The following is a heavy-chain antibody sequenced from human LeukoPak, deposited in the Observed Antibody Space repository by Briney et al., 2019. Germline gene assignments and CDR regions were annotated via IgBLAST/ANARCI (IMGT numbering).Heavy chain of an antibody. Sequence: ASVKVSCKASGYTFSIYDINWVRQAPGQGLEWMGWMNPTSGNTGYAQKLQGRFTISRDTSISTAYMELSSLRSEDTAVYYCARGSSSWYWFDPWGQGTLVTVSS. CDR2: MNPTSGNT. V-gene: IGHV1-8*03. J-gene: IGHJ5*02. CDR3: ARGSSSWYWFDP. CDR1: GYTFSIYD. D-gene: IGHD6-13*01.